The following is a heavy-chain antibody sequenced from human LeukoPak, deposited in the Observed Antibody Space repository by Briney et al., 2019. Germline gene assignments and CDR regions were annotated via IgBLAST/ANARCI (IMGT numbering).Heavy chain of an antibody. CDR2: VYYSGST. D-gene: IGHD3-9*01. V-gene: IGHV4-30-4*01. CDR3: ARGRYDILTGYYTTGYYGMDV. J-gene: IGHJ6*04. Sequence: SETLSLTCTVSGGSISSGDYYWSWIRQPQGKGLEWIGYVYYSGSTYYNPSLKSRVTISVDTSKNQFSLKLSSVTAADTAVYYCARGRYDILTGYYTTGYYGMDVWGKGTTVTVSS. CDR1: GGSISSGDYY.